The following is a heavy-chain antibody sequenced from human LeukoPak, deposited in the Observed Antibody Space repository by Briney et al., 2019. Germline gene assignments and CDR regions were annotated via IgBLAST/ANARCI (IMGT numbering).Heavy chain of an antibody. CDR3: ARNIVATIGGDWFDP. Sequence: PSETLSLTCAVYGGSFSGYYWSWIRQPPGKGLEWIGEINHSGSTNYNPSLKSRVTISVDTSKNQFSLKLSSVTAADTAVYYCARNIVATIGGDWFDPWGQGTLVTVSS. V-gene: IGHV4-34*01. D-gene: IGHD5-12*01. J-gene: IGHJ5*02. CDR1: GGSFSGYY. CDR2: INHSGST.